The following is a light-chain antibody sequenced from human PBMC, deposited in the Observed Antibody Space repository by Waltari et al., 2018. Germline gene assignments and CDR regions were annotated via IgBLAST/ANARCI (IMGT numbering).Light chain of an antibody. V-gene: IGKV1-5*03. CDR2: KAS. J-gene: IGKJ1*01. CDR3: QQYNNYVAT. CDR1: QSITNW. Sequence: DIQMTQSPSTLSASIGDRVTITCRASQSITNWLAWYQQKPGKAPKLLTYKASTLESGVPSRFSGSGSGTEFTLTISSLQPDDIATYYCQQYNNYVATFGQGTKVEIK.